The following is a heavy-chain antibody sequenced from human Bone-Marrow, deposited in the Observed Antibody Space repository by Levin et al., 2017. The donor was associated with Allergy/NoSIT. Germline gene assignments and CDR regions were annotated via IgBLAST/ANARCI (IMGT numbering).Heavy chain of an antibody. CDR2: ISPNSGDI. J-gene: IGHJ4*02. Sequence: ASVKVSCKASGYTLTGQYIHWVRQAPGQGLEWMGWISPNSGDIKYGQKFQGRVTMTRDTSISTAYMELSSLEFDDTAVYYCLMQYKWSGVDYWGQGTLVTVSS. CDR3: LMQYKWSGVDY. V-gene: IGHV1-2*02. CDR1: GYTLTGQY. D-gene: IGHD1-20*01.